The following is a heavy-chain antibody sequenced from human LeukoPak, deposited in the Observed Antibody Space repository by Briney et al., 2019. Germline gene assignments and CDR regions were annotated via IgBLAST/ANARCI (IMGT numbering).Heavy chain of an antibody. CDR3: ARQRGYHYDSTTNRFSDL. CDR2: ISYSGIT. Sequence: SETLSLTCTVSGGSISSSSYYWGWIRQPPGKGLEWIGSISYSGITYYNPSLKSRVTISVDTSKNQFSLRLSSVTAADAAVYYCARQRGYHYDSTTNRFSDLWGQGTRVTVSS. CDR1: GGSISSSSYY. J-gene: IGHJ5*02. D-gene: IGHD3-22*01. V-gene: IGHV4-39*01.